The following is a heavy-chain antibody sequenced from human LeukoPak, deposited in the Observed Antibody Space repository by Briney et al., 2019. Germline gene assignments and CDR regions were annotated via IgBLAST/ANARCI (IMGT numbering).Heavy chain of an antibody. CDR1: GYSISSGFY. Sequence: PSETLSLTCTVSGYSISSGFYWGWIRQPPGKGLEWIGSIYHSGSTYYNPSLKSRVTISVDTSKNQFSLKLSSVTAADTAVYYCVWGRYYYYMDVWGKGTTVTVSS. CDR2: IYHSGST. V-gene: IGHV4-38-2*02. D-gene: IGHD7-27*01. CDR3: VWGRYYYYMDV. J-gene: IGHJ6*03.